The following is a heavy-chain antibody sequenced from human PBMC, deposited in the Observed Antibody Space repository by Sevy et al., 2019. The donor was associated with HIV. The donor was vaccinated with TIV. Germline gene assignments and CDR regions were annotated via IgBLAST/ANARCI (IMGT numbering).Heavy chain of an antibody. Sequence: GESLKISCKGSECNFTNYWIGWVRQMPGKVLEWMGIIYPGDAGTRYSPSFQDQVTISADKSISTAYLQWSSLKASDTAMYYCARISSSPRAYYYYFGMDVWGQGITVTVSS. J-gene: IGHJ6*02. D-gene: IGHD6-6*01. CDR1: ECNFTNYW. CDR3: ARISSSPRAYYYYFGMDV. V-gene: IGHV5-51*01. CDR2: IYPGDAGT.